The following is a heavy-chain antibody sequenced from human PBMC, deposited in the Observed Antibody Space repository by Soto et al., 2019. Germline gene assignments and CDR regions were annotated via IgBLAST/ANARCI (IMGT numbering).Heavy chain of an antibody. D-gene: IGHD6-6*01. Sequence: SQTLSLTCTVSGGSISSGDYYWSWIRQPPGTGLEWIGYIYYSGSTYYNPSLKSRVTISVGTSNNQFSLKLCIVTTADTAVYYGGSTRSQKLVGYWDQGTLVAV. CDR1: GGSISSGDYY. CDR3: GSTRSQKLVGY. CDR2: IYYSGST. V-gene: IGHV4-30-4*01. J-gene: IGHJ1*01.